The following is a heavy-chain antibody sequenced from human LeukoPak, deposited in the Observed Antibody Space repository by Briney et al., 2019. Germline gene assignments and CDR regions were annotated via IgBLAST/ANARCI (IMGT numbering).Heavy chain of an antibody. CDR2: ISGSDSIT. CDR3: ARSDYLNSAAYFDY. J-gene: IGHJ4*02. V-gene: IGHV3-11*01. Sequence: PGRSLRLSCAASGFTLTDYYTSWIRQAPRERQGWVSDISGSDSITCYADSVKGRFIISRDNAKNSLYLQMNSLRVEDTAVYYCARSDYLNSAAYFDYWGQGSLVTVSS. D-gene: IGHD4-11*01. CDR1: GFTLTDYY.